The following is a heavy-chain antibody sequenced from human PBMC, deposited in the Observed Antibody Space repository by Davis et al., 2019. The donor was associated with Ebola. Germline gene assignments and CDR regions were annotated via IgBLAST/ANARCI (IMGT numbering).Heavy chain of an antibody. J-gene: IGHJ6*02. CDR1: GGSVSSGSYY. Sequence: SETLSLTCTVSGGSVSSGSYYWSWIRQPPGKGLEWIGYIYYSGSTNYNPSLKSRVTISVDTSKNQFSLKLSSVTAADTAVYYCARLAIFGVVIISDYYGMDVWGQGTTVTVSS. V-gene: IGHV4-61*01. CDR3: ARLAIFGVVIISDYYGMDV. D-gene: IGHD3-3*01. CDR2: IYYSGST.